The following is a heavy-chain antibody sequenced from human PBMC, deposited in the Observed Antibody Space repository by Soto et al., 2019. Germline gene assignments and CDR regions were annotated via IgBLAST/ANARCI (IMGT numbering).Heavy chain of an antibody. CDR1: GFTFSSYA. CDR3: ANPGPPYWSGGSCYPYYFYC. V-gene: IGHV3-23*01. Sequence: GGSLRLSCAASGFTFSSYAMSWVRQAPGKGLEWVSAISGSGGSTYYADSVKGRFTISRDNSKNTLYLQMNSLRAEDTAVYYCANPGPPYWSGGSCYPYYFYCWGQGTLVTVSS. D-gene: IGHD2-15*01. J-gene: IGHJ4*02. CDR2: ISGSGGST.